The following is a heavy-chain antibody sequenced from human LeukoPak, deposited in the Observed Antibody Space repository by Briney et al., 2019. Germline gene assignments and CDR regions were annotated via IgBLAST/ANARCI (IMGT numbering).Heavy chain of an antibody. V-gene: IGHV3-7*04. J-gene: IGHJ3*02. CDR2: IKEDGSEK. CDR3: VWGAPREITIFGADAFDI. D-gene: IGHD3-3*01. Sequence: GGSLRLSCAVSGFTFSSYWMSWVRQAPGKGLEWVANIKEDGSEKNYVDSVKGRFTISRDNAKNSLYLQMNSLRAEDTAVYYCVWGAPREITIFGADAFDIWGQGTMVTVSS. CDR1: GFTFSSYW.